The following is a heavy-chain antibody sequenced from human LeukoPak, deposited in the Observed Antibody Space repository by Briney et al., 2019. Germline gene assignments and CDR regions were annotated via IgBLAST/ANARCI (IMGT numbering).Heavy chain of an antibody. CDR3: AKGSGSPHNYYSYYYMDV. V-gene: IGHV3-30*02. D-gene: IGHD1-26*01. CDR1: GFIFSSYG. CDR2: IRYDGSNK. J-gene: IGHJ6*03. Sequence: GGSLRLSCAASGFIFSSYGMHWVRQAPGKGLEWVAFIRYDGSNKYYADSVKGRFTISRDNSKNTLYLQMNSLRAEDTAVYYCAKGSGSPHNYYSYYYMDVWGKGTTVTISS.